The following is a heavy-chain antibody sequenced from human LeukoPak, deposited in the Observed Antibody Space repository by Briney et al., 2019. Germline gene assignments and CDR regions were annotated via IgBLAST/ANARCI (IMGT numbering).Heavy chain of an antibody. D-gene: IGHD6-13*01. CDR3: AKGSLGSWYYFDY. CDR1: GFTFGSSA. Sequence: GGSLRPSCAASGFTFGSSAMSWVRQAPGKGPEWVSTFSRSGPDTYYADSVKGRFTIFRDNSKNTLYLQMNSLRAEDTAVYYCAKGSLGSWYYFDYWGQGTLVTVSS. V-gene: IGHV3-23*01. CDR2: FSRSGPDT. J-gene: IGHJ4*02.